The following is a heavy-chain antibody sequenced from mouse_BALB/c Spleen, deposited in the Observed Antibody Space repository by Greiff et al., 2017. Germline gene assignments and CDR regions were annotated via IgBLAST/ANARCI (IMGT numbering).Heavy chain of an antibody. CDR2: IDPANGNT. V-gene: IGHV14-3*02. CDR1: GFNIKDTY. J-gene: IGHJ2*01. CDR3: ARTHDY. Sequence: EVKLMESGAELVKPGASVKLSCTASGFNIKDTYMHWVKQRPEQGLEWIGRIDPANGNTKYDPKFQGKATITADTSSNTAYLQLSSLTSEDTAVYYCARTHDYWGQGTTLTVSS.